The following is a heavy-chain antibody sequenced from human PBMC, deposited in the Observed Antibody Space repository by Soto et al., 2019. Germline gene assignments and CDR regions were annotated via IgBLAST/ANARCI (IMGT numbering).Heavy chain of an antibody. CDR3: ARASARLLDWFDP. CDR2: IYYSGST. D-gene: IGHD6-6*01. J-gene: IGHJ5*02. Sequence: SETLSLTCTVSGGSISSYYWSWIRQPPGKGLEWIGCIYYSGSTNYNPSLKSRVTISVDTSKNQFSLKLSSVTAADTAVYYCARASARLLDWFDPWGQGTLVTVSS. CDR1: GGSISSYY. V-gene: IGHV4-59*01.